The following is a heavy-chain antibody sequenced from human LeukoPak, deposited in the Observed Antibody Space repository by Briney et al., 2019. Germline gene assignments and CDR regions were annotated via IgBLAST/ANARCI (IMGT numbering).Heavy chain of an antibody. CDR3: ARARDYYDSSGYY. V-gene: IGHV3-7*01. J-gene: IGHJ4*02. CDR1: AFSVGPSF. Sequence: PGGSLRLSCVDSAFSVGPSFMSWVRQAPGKGLEWVANIKQDGSEKYYVDSVKGRFTISRDNAKNSLYLQMNSLRAEDTAVYYCARARDYYDSSGYYWGQGTLVTVSS. CDR2: IKQDGSEK. D-gene: IGHD3-22*01.